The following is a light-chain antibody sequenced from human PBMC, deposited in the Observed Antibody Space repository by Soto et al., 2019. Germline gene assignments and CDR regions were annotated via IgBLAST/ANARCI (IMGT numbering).Light chain of an antibody. Sequence: QSVLTQPPSVSAAPGQKVTISCSGSSTNIGNNFVSWYQQLPGSAPRLLIYDNSNRPLGIPDRFSGSKSGTSATLDITGLQTGDEADYYCGTWDRSLTSSFYVLGTGTKVTVL. CDR3: GTWDRSLTSSFYV. V-gene: IGLV1-51*01. CDR1: STNIGNNF. J-gene: IGLJ1*01. CDR2: DNS.